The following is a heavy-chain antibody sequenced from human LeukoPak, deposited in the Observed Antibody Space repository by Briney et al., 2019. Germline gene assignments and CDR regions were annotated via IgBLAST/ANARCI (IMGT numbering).Heavy chain of an antibody. J-gene: IGHJ4*02. CDR3: ARAFIEYCSSTSCYTHFDY. CDR2: INTNTGNP. V-gene: IGHV7-4-1*02. Sequence: ASVNVSCKASGYTFTSYAMNWVRQAPGQGLEWMGWINTNTGNPTYAQGFTGRFVFSLDTSVSTAYLQISSLKAEDTAVYYCARAFIEYCSSTSCYTHFDYWGQGTLVTVSS. D-gene: IGHD2-2*02. CDR1: GYTFTSYA.